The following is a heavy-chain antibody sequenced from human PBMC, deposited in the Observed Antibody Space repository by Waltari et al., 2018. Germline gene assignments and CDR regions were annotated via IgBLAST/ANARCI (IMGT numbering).Heavy chain of an antibody. D-gene: IGHD1-7*01. Sequence: QVQLVQSGAEVKKPGASVKVSCKASGYTFTSYGISWGRQAPGQGLEWMGWISAYHGNTNCAQKLQGNDTRTTATSTRTAYMALRGLRSADTAVYACASYNWNYLAYFDFWGQGTLFTVSS. CDR2: ISAYHGNT. CDR1: GYTFTSYG. CDR3: ASYNWNYLAYFDF. J-gene: IGHJ4*02. V-gene: IGHV1-18*01.